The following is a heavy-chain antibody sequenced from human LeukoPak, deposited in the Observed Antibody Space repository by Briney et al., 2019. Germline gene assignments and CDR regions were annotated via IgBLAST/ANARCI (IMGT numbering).Heavy chain of an antibody. CDR2: IYHSGST. V-gene: IGHV4-38-2*02. Sequence: RSSETLSLTCTVSGYSISSGYYWGWIRQPPGKGLEWIGSIYHSGSTYYNPSLKSRVTISVDTSKNQFSLKLSSVTAADTAVYYCARHRDRGVVPTGGFDPWGQGTLVTVSS. CDR3: ARHRDRGVVPTGGFDP. J-gene: IGHJ5*02. D-gene: IGHD2-2*01. CDR1: GYSISSGYY.